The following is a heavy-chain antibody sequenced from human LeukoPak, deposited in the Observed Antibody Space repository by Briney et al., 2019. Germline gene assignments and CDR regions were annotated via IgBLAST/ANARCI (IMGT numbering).Heavy chain of an antibody. D-gene: IGHD3-10*01. CDR2: INPSGGST. J-gene: IGHJ6*02. Sequence: ASVKVSCKASGYTFTSYHMHWVRQAPGQGLEWMGIINPSGGSTSYAQKFQGRVTMTRDTSTSTVYMELSSLRSEDTAVYYCASAGDGASYYYYGMDVWGQGTTVTVSS. CDR1: GYTFTSYH. V-gene: IGHV1-46*01. CDR3: ASAGDGASYYYYGMDV.